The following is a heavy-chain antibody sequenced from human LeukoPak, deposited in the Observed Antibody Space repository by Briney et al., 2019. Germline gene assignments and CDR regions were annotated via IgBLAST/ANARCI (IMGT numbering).Heavy chain of an antibody. Sequence: SETLSLTCTVSGGSISSSSYYWGWIRQPPGKGLEWIGGIYYSGSTYYNPSLKSRVTISVDTSKNQFSLELSSVTAADTAVYYCARDNDSRDPPHFDYWGQGTLVTVSS. CDR2: IYYSGST. J-gene: IGHJ4*02. CDR3: ARDNDSRDPPHFDY. D-gene: IGHD3-16*01. CDR1: GGSISSSSYY. V-gene: IGHV4-39*07.